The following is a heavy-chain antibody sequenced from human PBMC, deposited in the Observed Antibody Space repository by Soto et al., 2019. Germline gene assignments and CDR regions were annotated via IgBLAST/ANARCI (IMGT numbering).Heavy chain of an antibody. D-gene: IGHD6-13*01. CDR3: AKDSYSSSWYYFDY. CDR2: ISWNSGSI. J-gene: IGHJ4*02. Sequence: EVQLVESGGGLVQPGRSLRLSCAASGFTFDDDAMHWVRQTPGKGLEWVSGISWNSGSIDYADSVKGRFTISRDNAKTSLYLQMNSLRAEDTALYYCAKDSYSSSWYYFDYWGRGTLVTVSS. V-gene: IGHV3-9*01. CDR1: GFTFDDDA.